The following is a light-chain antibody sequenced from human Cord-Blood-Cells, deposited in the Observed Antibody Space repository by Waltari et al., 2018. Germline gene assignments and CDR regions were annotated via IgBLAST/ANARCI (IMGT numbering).Light chain of an antibody. CDR1: SSDVGGYNY. J-gene: IGLJ1*01. CDR3: SSYAGSNNYV. V-gene: IGLV2-8*01. CDR2: EVS. Sequence: QSALTQPPSAYGSPGQSVTISCTGTSSDVGGYNYVSWYQQHPGEAPKLTIYEVSKRPSGVPDRFSGSKSGNTASLTVSGLQAEDEADYYCSSYAGSNNYVFGTGTKVTVL.